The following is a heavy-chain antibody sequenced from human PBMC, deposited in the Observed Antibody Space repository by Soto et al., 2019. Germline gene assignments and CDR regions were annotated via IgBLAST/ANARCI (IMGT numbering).Heavy chain of an antibody. D-gene: IGHD3-10*02. V-gene: IGHV3-11*05. J-gene: IGHJ4*02. CDR1: GFSISDHY. CDR2: SSNSGTFT. CDR3: ARSVDNYNVLDY. Sequence: QVQLVESGGGLVKPGGSLRLTCAASGFSISDHYMSWIRQAPGKGLEWVSYSSNSGTFTKYADSVKGRFSISRDNAKNSLYLEINSLRGEDTAIYYCARSVDNYNVLDYWGQGTPVTVSS.